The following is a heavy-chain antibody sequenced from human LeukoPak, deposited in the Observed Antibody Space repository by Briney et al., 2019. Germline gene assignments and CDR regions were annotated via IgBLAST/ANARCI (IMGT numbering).Heavy chain of an antibody. Sequence: GGSLRLSCVASGFTFSSHATSWVRQAPGKGLEWVSVISGSGGRTYYADSVKGRFTISRDNSKNTLYLQMDSLRAEDTAVYYCAKRLYGSGSYSLSSFDYWGQGTLVTVSS. J-gene: IGHJ4*02. V-gene: IGHV3-23*01. CDR3: AKRLYGSGSYSLSSFDY. CDR1: GFTFSSHA. CDR2: ISGSGGRT. D-gene: IGHD3-10*01.